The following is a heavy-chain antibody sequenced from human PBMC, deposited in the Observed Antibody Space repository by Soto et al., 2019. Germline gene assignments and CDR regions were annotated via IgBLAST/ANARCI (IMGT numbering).Heavy chain of an antibody. CDR3: AKASLGGYSSGHQLGYYYYMDV. D-gene: IGHD3-16*01. V-gene: IGHV3-23*01. Sequence: GGSLRLSCAASGFTFSSYAMSWVRQAPGKGLEWVSAISGSGGSTYYADSVKGRFTISRDNSKNTLYLQMNSLRAEDTAVYYCAKASLGGYSSGHQLGYYYYMDVWGKGTTVTVSS. CDR2: ISGSGGST. CDR1: GFTFSSYA. J-gene: IGHJ6*03.